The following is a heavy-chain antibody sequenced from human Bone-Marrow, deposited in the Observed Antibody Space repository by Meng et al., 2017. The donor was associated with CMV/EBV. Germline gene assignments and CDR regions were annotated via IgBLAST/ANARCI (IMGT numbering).Heavy chain of an antibody. CDR3: ATQTSCSGGSCYEPYYFDS. CDR1: GFTFSSYA. J-gene: IGHJ4*02. CDR2: ISYDGSKK. V-gene: IGHV3-30*03. Sequence: GESLKISCAASGFTFSSYAMSWVRQAPGKGLEWVAIISYDGSKKYYADSVKGRFTISRDKSKSTLYLQMNSLRAEDRAVYYCATQTSCSGGSCYEPYYFDSWGQGTLVTVSS. D-gene: IGHD2-15*01.